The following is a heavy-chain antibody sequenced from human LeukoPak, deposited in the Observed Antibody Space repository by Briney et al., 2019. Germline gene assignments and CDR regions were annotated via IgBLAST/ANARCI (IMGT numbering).Heavy chain of an antibody. CDR1: GYTFTSYD. D-gene: IGHD2-8*01. Sequence: ASVKVSCKASGYTFTSYDINWVRQATGRGLAWMGWMNPNSGNTGYAQKFQGGVTMTRNTSISTAYMELSSLRAEDTAVYYCARSGLRMVSPCGYWGQGTLVTVSS. CDR2: MNPNSGNT. J-gene: IGHJ4*02. V-gene: IGHV1-8*01. CDR3: ARSGLRMVSPCGY.